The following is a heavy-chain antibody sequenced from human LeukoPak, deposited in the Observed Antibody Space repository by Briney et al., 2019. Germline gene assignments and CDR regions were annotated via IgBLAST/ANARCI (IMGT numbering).Heavy chain of an antibody. Sequence: SVKVSCKASGGTFSSYAISWVRQAPGQGLEWMGRIIPILGIANYAQKFQGRVTITADKSTSTAYMELSSLRSEDTAVYYCAREPQLARGSLFYWGQGTLVTVSS. D-gene: IGHD6-6*01. CDR2: IIPILGIA. V-gene: IGHV1-69*04. CDR1: GGTFSSYA. CDR3: AREPQLARGSLFY. J-gene: IGHJ4*02.